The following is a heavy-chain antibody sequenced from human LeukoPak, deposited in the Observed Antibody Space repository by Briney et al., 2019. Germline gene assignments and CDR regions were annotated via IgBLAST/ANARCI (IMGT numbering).Heavy chain of an antibody. J-gene: IGHJ4*02. Sequence: GGSLRLSCAASGFTFSSYEMNWVRQAPGKGLEWVSYISSSGSTIYYADSVKGRFTISRDNAKNSLYLQMNSLRAEDTAVYYCARDLGLYGDYAGDGVYWGQGTLVTVSS. D-gene: IGHD4-17*01. CDR1: GFTFSSYE. CDR3: ARDLGLYGDYAGDGVY. V-gene: IGHV3-48*03. CDR2: ISSSGSTI.